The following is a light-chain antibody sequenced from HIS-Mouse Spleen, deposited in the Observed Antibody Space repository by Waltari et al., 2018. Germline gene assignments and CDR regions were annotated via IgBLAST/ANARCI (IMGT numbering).Light chain of an antibody. CDR2: AAS. J-gene: IGKJ1*01. Sequence: DIHLTQSPSFLSASVGSRFTITCRASKGISSYLAWYQQKPGKATKLMSYAASTLQSGVPSRFRGSGSGTEFNLTISSLQPEEFATYYCQQLNSYPPTFGQGTKVEIK. CDR3: QQLNSYPPT. V-gene: IGKV1-9*01. CDR1: KGISSY.